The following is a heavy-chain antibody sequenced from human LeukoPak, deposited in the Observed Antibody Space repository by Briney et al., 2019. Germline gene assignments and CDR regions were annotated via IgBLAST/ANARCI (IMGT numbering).Heavy chain of an antibody. Sequence: GGSLRLSCAASGFTFSSYAMSWVRQAPGKGLEWVSAISGSSDSTYYADSVKGRFTISRDNSKNTLYLQMNSLRAEDTAVYYCASRYRADYSYDYWGQGTLVTVSS. D-gene: IGHD4-11*01. CDR1: GFTFSSYA. CDR3: ASRYRADYSYDY. V-gene: IGHV3-23*01. J-gene: IGHJ4*02. CDR2: ISGSSDST.